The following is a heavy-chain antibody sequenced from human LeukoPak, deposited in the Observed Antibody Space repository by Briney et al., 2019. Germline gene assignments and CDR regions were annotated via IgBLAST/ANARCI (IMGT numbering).Heavy chain of an antibody. D-gene: IGHD6-19*01. V-gene: IGHV5-51*01. CDR2: INPGDSDT. CDR1: GYSFSNYW. Sequence: GESLKISCKGSGYSFSNYWIGWVRQMPGKGLEWMGIINPGDSDTRYSPSFQGQVTISADKSINTAYLQWSSLKASDTAMYYCARPSSGWYVLDYWGQGTLVTVSS. J-gene: IGHJ4*02. CDR3: ARPSSGWYVLDY.